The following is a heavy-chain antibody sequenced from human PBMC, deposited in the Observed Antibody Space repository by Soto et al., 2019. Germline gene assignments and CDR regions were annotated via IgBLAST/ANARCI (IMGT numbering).Heavy chain of an antibody. CDR2: IYYSGST. D-gene: IGHD6-13*01. V-gene: IGHV4-39*01. CDR1: GGSISSSSFH. Sequence: QLQLQESGPGLVKPSETLSLTCTVSGGSISSSSFHWGWIRQPPGKGLEWIGSIYYSGSTYYSPSLRRRVTISVDTSKNQFSLKLSSVTAADTAVYYCARRERAAGTAWWFGPWGQGTLVTVSS. CDR3: ARRERAAGTAWWFGP. J-gene: IGHJ5*02.